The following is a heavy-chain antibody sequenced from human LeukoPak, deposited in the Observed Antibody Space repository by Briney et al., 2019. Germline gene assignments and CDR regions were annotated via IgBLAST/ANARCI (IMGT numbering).Heavy chain of an antibody. CDR2: IKSKTDGATT. D-gene: IGHD1-26*01. Sequence: GGSLRLSCAASGFTFTNAWMTWVRQTPEKGLEWVGRIKSKTDGATTDYAAPVKGRFTMSRDNSKNTLYLQMNSLKTEETAVYYCTTGTVSTATIWYWGQRTLVTVSS. CDR3: TTGTVSTATIWY. J-gene: IGHJ4*02. V-gene: IGHV3-15*01. CDR1: GFTFTNAW.